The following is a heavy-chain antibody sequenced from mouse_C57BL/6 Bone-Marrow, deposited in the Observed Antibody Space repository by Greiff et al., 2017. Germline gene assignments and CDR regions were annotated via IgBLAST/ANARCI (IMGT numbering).Heavy chain of an antibody. CDR3: AIYDGYWAWFAY. J-gene: IGHJ3*01. D-gene: IGHD2-3*01. Sequence: VKLVESGPGLVAPSQSLSITCTVSGFSLTSYAISWVRQPPGKGLEWLGVIWTGGGTNYNSALKSRLSISKDNSKSQVFLKMNSLQTDDTARYYCAIYDGYWAWFAYWGQGTLVTVSA. CDR2: IWTGGGT. V-gene: IGHV2-9-1*01. CDR1: GFSLTSYA.